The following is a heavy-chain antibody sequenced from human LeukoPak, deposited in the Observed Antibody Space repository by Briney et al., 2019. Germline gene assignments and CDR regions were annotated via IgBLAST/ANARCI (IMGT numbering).Heavy chain of an antibody. V-gene: IGHV1-69*06. Sequence: SVKVSCKASGGTFSSYAISWVRQAPGQGLEWMGGIIPIFGTANYAQKFQGRVTITADKSTSTAYMELSSLRSEDTAVYYCARDSGILTGTINWFDPWGQGTLVTVSS. CDR2: IIPIFGTA. D-gene: IGHD3-9*01. CDR1: GGTFSSYA. CDR3: ARDSGILTGTINWFDP. J-gene: IGHJ5*02.